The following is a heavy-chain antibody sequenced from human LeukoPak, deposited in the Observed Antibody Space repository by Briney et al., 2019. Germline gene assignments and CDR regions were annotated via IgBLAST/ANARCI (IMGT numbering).Heavy chain of an antibody. V-gene: IGHV3-33*06. CDR3: AKGRGGSSNWGSDC. D-gene: IGHD7-27*01. J-gene: IGHJ4*02. CDR1: GFTFRNHG. Sequence: PGRSLRLSCVASGFTFRNHGMNWVRQAPGKGLEWVAGIWYDGSNKDYVDSVKGRFTISRDNSKNTLYLEMNSLTVEDTAVYYCAKGRGGSSNWGSDCWGQGTQVTVSP. CDR2: IWYDGSNK.